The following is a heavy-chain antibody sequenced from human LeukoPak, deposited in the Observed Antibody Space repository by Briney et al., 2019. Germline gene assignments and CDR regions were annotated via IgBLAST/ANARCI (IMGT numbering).Heavy chain of an antibody. Sequence: GGSLRLSCTASGFTSGAYAMSWFRQAPGKGLEWVASIRAKAYGGATEYAASVKGRFTISRDDSRNIAYLQMDSVIIEDTAVYFCSRALVRTVTWIVVLRGHDVFDLWGPGTMVTVSS. D-gene: IGHD2-2*01. CDR1: GFTSGAYA. CDR3: SRALVRTVTWIVVLRGHDVFDL. J-gene: IGHJ3*01. CDR2: IRAKAYGGAT. V-gene: IGHV3-49*03.